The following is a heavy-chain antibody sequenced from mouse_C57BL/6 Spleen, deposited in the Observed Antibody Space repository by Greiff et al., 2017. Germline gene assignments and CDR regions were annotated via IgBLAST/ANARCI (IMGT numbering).Heavy chain of an antibody. J-gene: IGHJ4*01. D-gene: IGHD2-3*01. V-gene: IGHV5-12*01. CDR3: ARGDRYYAMDY. Sequence: DVKLVESGGGLVQPGGSLKLSCAASGFTFSDYYMYWVRQTPEKRLEWVAYISNGGGSTYYPDTVKGRFTISRDNAKNTLYLQMSRLKSEDTAMYYCARGDRYYAMDYWGQGTSVTVSS. CDR1: GFTFSDYY. CDR2: ISNGGGST.